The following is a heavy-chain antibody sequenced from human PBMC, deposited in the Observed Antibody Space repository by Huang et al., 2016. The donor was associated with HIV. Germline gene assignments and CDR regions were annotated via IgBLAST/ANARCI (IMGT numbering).Heavy chain of an antibody. CDR3: ARRYNWNYVAHGFDI. CDR1: GFTFSDYS. D-gene: IGHD1-7*01. CDR2: ISGSSTYI. J-gene: IGHJ3*02. Sequence: EVQLVESGGGLVRPGGSLTLSCAAAGFTFSDYSMSGVRQAPGKGLGWVSHISGSSTYIYYVDSVKGRFAISRDNAKNLLFRQMNSLRAEDTALYYCARRYNWNYVAHGFDIWGQGTMVTVSS. V-gene: IGHV3-21*06.